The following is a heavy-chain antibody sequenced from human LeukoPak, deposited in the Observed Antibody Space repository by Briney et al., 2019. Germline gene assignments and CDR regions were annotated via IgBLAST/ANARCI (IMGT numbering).Heavy chain of an antibody. D-gene: IGHD3-9*01. V-gene: IGHV4-59*01. CDR3: AREGGLRYFDWLFDYFDY. CDR2: IYYSGST. CDR1: GGSISSYY. J-gene: IGHJ4*02. Sequence: SETLSLTCTVSGGSISSYYWSWIRQPPGKGLEWIGNIYYSGSTNYNPSLKSRVTISVDTSKNQFSLKVSSVTAADTAVYYCAREGGLRYFDWLFDYFDYWGQGTLVTVSS.